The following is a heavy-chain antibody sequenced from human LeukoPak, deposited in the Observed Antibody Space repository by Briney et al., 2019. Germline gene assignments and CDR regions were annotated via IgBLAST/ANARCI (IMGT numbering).Heavy chain of an antibody. J-gene: IGHJ2*01. D-gene: IGHD1-26*01. CDR3: AKDRTVGASYWYFDL. CDR2: ISGSGGST. CDR1: GFTFDDYA. V-gene: IGHV3-23*01. Sequence: QPGRSLRLSCAASGFTFDDYAMHWVRQAPGKGLEWVSGISGSGGSTYYADSVKGRFTISRDNSKNTLYLHMNTLRAEDTAIYYCAKDRTVGASYWYFDLWGRGTLVTVSS.